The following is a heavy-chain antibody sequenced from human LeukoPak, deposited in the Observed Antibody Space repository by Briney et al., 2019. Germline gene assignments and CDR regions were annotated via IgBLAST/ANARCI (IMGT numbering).Heavy chain of an antibody. D-gene: IGHD3-3*01. J-gene: IGHJ4*02. Sequence: GGSLRLSCGASGLIFSNYILHWVRQAPGKGLGWVAVITYDGGHNSYAHSVKGLSTISRDNSKNTLYLQMNSLKPEDTAVYYCPRGSTRFGVGFDHWGQGILVTVSS. CDR1: GLIFSNYI. CDR2: ITYDGGHN. CDR3: PRGSTRFGVGFDH. V-gene: IGHV3-30-3*01.